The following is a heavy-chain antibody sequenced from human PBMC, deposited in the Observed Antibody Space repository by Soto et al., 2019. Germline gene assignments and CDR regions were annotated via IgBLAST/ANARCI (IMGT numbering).Heavy chain of an antibody. J-gene: IGHJ3*02. CDR1: GTSIRSGYYY. V-gene: IGHV4-31*03. Sequence: QVQLQESGPGLVKPSQTLSLTCTVSGTSIRSGYYYWDCIRQRPGEALEWFGYISYSGNTHYNPSLRSRVTISVDASGNQLSLKLSSVTVADTAIYYWARDITGGFDAFDIWGQGTMVTVSS. D-gene: IGHD2-8*02. CDR3: ARDITGGFDAFDI. CDR2: ISYSGNT.